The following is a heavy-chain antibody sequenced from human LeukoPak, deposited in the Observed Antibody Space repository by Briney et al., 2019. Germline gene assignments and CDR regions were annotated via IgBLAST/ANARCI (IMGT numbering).Heavy chain of an antibody. Sequence: GGSLRLSCAASGFTFSSYGMHWVRQAPGKGLEWVSLISWDGGSTYYADSVKGRFTISRDNSKNSLYLQMNSLRTEDTALYYCAKGEDYGGNLLVYWGQGTLVTVSS. D-gene: IGHD4-23*01. CDR2: ISWDGGST. J-gene: IGHJ4*02. CDR1: GFTFSSYG. CDR3: AKGEDYGGNLLVY. V-gene: IGHV3-43*01.